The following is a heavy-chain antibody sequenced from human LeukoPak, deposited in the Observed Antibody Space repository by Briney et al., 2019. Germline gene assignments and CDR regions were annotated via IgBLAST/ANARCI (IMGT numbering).Heavy chain of an antibody. D-gene: IGHD6-19*01. Sequence: SETLSLTCTVSGGSISSSSYYWGWIRQPPGKGLEWIGSIYYSGSTYYNPSLKSRVTISVDTSRNQSSLKLSSVTAADTAVYYCARNYSSGFFDYWGQGTLVTVSS. CDR1: GGSISSSSYY. CDR3: ARNYSSGFFDY. V-gene: IGHV4-39*01. CDR2: IYYSGST. J-gene: IGHJ4*02.